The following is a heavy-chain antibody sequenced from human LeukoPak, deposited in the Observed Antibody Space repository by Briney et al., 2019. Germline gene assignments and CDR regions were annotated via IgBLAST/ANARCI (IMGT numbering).Heavy chain of an antibody. Sequence: GGSLRLSCAASGFTFSSYWMSWVRQAPGKGLEWVSVMYDSGSTYYADSVKGRFTISRDNSKNTLYLQMNSLRAEDTAVYYCAREKNEIVVTSYYFDYWGQGTLVTVSS. CDR3: AREKNEIVVTSYYFDY. V-gene: IGHV3-53*01. CDR2: MYDSGST. D-gene: IGHD5-12*01. J-gene: IGHJ4*02. CDR1: GFTFSSYW.